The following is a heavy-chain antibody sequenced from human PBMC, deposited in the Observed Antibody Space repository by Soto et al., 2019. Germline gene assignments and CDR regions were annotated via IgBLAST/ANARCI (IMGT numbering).Heavy chain of an antibody. V-gene: IGHV3-33*01. CDR1: GFTFRNYG. CDR3: ARGAGDSYSYMDV. J-gene: IGHJ6*03. D-gene: IGHD3-16*01. CDR2: IWYDGSNP. Sequence: GGSLRLSCAVSGFTFRNYGTHWVRQAPGKGLEWVAVIWYDGSNPYYANSVKGRFTVSRDNPKNTLFLQLGSLRAEDTAVYYCARGAGDSYSYMDVWGKGTTVTVSS.